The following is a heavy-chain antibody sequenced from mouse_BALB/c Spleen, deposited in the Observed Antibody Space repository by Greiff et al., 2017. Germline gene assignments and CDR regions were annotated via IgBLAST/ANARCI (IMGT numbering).Heavy chain of an antibody. Sequence: QVTLKVSGPGILQPSQTLSLTCSFSGFSLSTSGMGVSWIRQPSGKGLEWLAHIYWDDDKRYNPSLKSRLTISKDTSSNQVFLKITSVDTADTATYYCARSLRGGAMDYWGQGTSVTVSS. CDR3: ARSLRGGAMDY. CDR1: GFSLSTSGMG. J-gene: IGHJ4*01. D-gene: IGHD1-1*01. CDR2: IYWDDDK. V-gene: IGHV8-12*01.